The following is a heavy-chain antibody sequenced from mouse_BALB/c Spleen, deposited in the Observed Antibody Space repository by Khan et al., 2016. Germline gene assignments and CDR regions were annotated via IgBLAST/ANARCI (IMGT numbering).Heavy chain of an antibody. CDR2: ISNSGST. CDR3: ARTARIKY. D-gene: IGHD1-2*01. J-gene: IGHJ2*01. V-gene: IGHV3-2*02. CDR1: GYSITSGYG. Sequence: EVQLQESGPGLVKPSQSLSLTCTVTGYSITSGYGWNWIRQFPGNKLEWMGNISNSGSTNYNPSLKSRISITRDTSKNQFFLQVNAVTTEDTATYYCARTARIKYWGQGTTLTVSS.